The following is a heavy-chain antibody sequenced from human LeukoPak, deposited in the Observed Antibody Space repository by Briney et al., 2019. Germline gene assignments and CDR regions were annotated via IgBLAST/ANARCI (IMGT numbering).Heavy chain of an antibody. CDR2: IYYSGST. J-gene: IGHJ4*02. Sequence: SETLSLTCTVSGGSISGSSYYWGWIRQPPGKGLEWIGSIYYSGSTYYNPSLKSRVTISVDTSKNQFSLKLSSVTAADTAVYYCARVGYDFWSGYYLDYWGQGTLVTVSS. D-gene: IGHD3-3*01. CDR3: ARVGYDFWSGYYLDY. CDR1: GGSISGSSYY. V-gene: IGHV4-39*01.